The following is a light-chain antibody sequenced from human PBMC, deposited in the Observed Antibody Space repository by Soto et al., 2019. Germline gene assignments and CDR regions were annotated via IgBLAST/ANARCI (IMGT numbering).Light chain of an antibody. J-gene: IGLJ1*01. CDR3: TSYTLTTPLHV. Sequence: QSALTQPASVSGSPGQSITISCTGTSSDVGGYNYVSWYQQHPGKAPKLMIYEVSNRPSGVSNRFSGSKSGNTASLTISGLQAEDEADYYCTSYTLTTPLHVFGTGTKLTVL. CDR1: SSDVGGYNY. V-gene: IGLV2-14*01. CDR2: EVS.